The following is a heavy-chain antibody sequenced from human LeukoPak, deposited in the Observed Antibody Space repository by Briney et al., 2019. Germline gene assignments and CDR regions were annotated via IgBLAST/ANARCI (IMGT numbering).Heavy chain of an antibody. Sequence: PGGSLRLSCSVSGFTFSTYVMHWVRQAPGKGLEYVSAISSNGDNTYYADSVKGRFTISRDNSKNTLYPQMSSLRADDTAVYYRVRGTGYWGQGTLVTVSS. J-gene: IGHJ4*02. CDR1: GFTFSTYV. V-gene: IGHV3-64D*06. CDR2: ISSNGDNT. CDR3: VRGTGY.